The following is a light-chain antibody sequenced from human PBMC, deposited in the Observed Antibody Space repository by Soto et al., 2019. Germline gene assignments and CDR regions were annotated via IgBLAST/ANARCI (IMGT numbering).Light chain of an antibody. CDR2: GAS. CDR1: QSVSSSY. Sequence: EIVLTQSPGTLSLSPGERATLSCRASQSVSSSYLAWYQQKPGQAPSLRIYGASSRATGIPDRFSGSESGTDFTLSISGLETEDLAVYYCQEYGSSPLSFGRRTMVDIK. CDR3: QEYGSSPLS. J-gene: IGKJ4*01. V-gene: IGKV3-20*01.